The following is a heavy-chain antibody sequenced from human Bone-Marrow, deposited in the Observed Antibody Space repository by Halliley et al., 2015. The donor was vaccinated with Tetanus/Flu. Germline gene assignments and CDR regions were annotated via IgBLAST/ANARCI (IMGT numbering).Heavy chain of an antibody. J-gene: IGHJ6*02. CDR3: ARDSDDYDDPFDFYIMDV. Sequence: WDDGSKEYYADSVKGRFTMSRDNSKNALYLQMNSLRAEDTAVYYCARDSDDYDDPFDFYIMDVWGQGATVTVSS. V-gene: IGHV3-33*01. D-gene: IGHD4-17*01. CDR2: WDDGSKE.